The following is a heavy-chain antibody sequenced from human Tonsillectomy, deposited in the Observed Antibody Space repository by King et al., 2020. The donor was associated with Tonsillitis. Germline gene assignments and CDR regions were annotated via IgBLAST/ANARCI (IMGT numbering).Heavy chain of an antibody. J-gene: IGHJ1*01. CDR1: GFTFSSYA. D-gene: IGHD1-1*01. CDR3: AKDCRYPGEYFQH. CDR2: ISGSGGST. Sequence: VQLVESGGGLVQPGGSLRLSCAASGFTFSSYAMSWVRQAPGKGLEWVSAISGSGGSTYYADSVKGRFIISRDNSKNTRYLQMNSLRAEDTAVYYCAKDCRYPGEYFQHWGQGTLVTVSS. V-gene: IGHV3-23*04.